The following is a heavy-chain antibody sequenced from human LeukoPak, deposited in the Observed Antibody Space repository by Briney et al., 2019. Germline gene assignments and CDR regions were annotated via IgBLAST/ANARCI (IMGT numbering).Heavy chain of an antibody. Sequence: GGSLRLSCAASGFTFKTYTMHWVRQAPGMGLEWVSSISSSSYIFYADSVKGRFTISRDNAKNSLYLQMSSLRAEDAAVYYCAREGGYQYYYAMDVWGQGTTVTVSS. D-gene: IGHD3-16*01. V-gene: IGHV3-21*01. J-gene: IGHJ6*02. CDR1: GFTFKTYT. CDR2: ISSSSYI. CDR3: AREGGYQYYYAMDV.